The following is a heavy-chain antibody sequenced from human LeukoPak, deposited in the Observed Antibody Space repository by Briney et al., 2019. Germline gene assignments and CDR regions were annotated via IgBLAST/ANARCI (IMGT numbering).Heavy chain of an antibody. CDR1: GGSISIYY. CDR3: ARESSGTYYNPLGYMDV. CDR2: IFTIGIT. Sequence: PSETLSLTCTVSGGSISIYYWNWIRQPAGKGLEGIGRIFTIGITNYNPPLKSRVTMSLDTSKNQFSLNLSSVTAADTAVYYCARESSGTYYNPLGYMDVWGKGTTVTVSS. J-gene: IGHJ6*03. D-gene: IGHD3-10*01. V-gene: IGHV4-4*07.